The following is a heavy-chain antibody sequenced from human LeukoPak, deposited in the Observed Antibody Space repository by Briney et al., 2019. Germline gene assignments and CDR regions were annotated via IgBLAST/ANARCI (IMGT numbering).Heavy chain of an antibody. J-gene: IGHJ6*02. D-gene: IGHD6-6*01. CDR2: INPNSGGT. V-gene: IGHV1-2*02. CDR1: GYTFTGYY. CDR3: AREQPLKYSSSPNPTLYYYYYGMDV. Sequence: ASVKVSCKASGYTFTGYYMHWVRQAPGQGLEWMGWINPNSGGTNYAQKFQGRVTMTRDTSISTAYMELSRLRSDDTAVYYCAREQPLKYSSSPNPTLYYYYYGMDVWGQGTTVTVSS.